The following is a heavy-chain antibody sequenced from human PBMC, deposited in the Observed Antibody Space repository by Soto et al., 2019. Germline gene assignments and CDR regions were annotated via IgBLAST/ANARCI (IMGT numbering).Heavy chain of an antibody. J-gene: IGHJ5*02. Sequence: ASVQVSCKASGYTFTSYYMHWVRQAPGQGLEWMGIINPSGGSTSYAQKFQGRVTMTRDTSTSTFYMELSSLRSEDTAVYYCARDGNLRYFDWLLSRSENWFDPWGQGTLVTVSS. CDR3: ARDGNLRYFDWLLSRSENWFDP. V-gene: IGHV1-46*03. CDR2: INPSGGST. CDR1: GYTFTSYY. D-gene: IGHD3-9*01.